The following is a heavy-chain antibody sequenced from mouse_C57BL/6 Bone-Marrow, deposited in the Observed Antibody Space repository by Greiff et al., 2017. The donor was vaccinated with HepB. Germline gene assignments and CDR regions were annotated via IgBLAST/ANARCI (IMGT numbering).Heavy chain of an antibody. CDR2: ISSGGDYI. CDR3: TRDRLPYYFDY. J-gene: IGHJ2*01. CDR1: GFTFSSYA. V-gene: IGHV5-9-1*02. D-gene: IGHD2-4*01. Sequence: EVKVEESGEGLVKPGGSLKLSCAASGFTFSSYAMSWVRQTPEKRLEWVAYISSGGDYIYYADTVKGRFTISRDNARNTLYLQMSSLKSEDTAMYYCTRDRLPYYFDYWGQGTTLTVSS.